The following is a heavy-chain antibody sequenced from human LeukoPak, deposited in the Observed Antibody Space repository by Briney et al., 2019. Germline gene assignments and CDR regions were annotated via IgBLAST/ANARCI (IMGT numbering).Heavy chain of an antibody. CDR3: ARDRWGLQVFDY. CDR2: ISGSGGST. CDR1: GFTFSSYA. J-gene: IGHJ4*02. V-gene: IGHV3-23*01. D-gene: IGHD1-26*01. Sequence: GGSLRLSCAASGFTFSSYAMSWVRQAPGKGLEWVSAISGSGGSTYYADSVKGRFTISRDNAKNSLYLQMNSLRAEDTAVYYCARDRWGLQVFDYWGQGTLVTVSS.